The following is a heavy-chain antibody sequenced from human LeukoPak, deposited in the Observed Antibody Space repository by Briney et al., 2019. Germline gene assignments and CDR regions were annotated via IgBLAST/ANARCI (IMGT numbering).Heavy chain of an antibody. Sequence: GGSLRLSCAVCGHTLPGLFMNWGRQAPGKRLEWLAYISDAGNTLYYADSVKGRFTISRDNAKNSLSLQMNSLSDGDTAVYYFYGGVRWVSEVPITYFFDSWGHGSPVTVAS. D-gene: IGHD4-23*01. J-gene: IGHJ4*01. V-gene: IGHV3-48*03. CDR3: YGGVRWVSEVPITYFFDS. CDR1: GHTLPGLF. CDR2: ISDAGNTL.